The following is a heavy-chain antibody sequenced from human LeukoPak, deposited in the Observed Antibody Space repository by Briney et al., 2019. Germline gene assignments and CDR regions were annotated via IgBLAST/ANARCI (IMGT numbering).Heavy chain of an antibody. CDR2: IKQDGSEK. J-gene: IGHJ4*02. CDR3: ARDRGSSGWYEFDY. V-gene: IGHV3-7*01. CDR1: GFTSSSYW. D-gene: IGHD6-19*01. Sequence: GGSLRLSCAASGFTSSSYWMSWVRQAPGKGLEWVANIKQDGSEKYYEDSVKGRFTISRDNAKNSLYLQMNSLRAEDTAVYYCARDRGSSGWYEFDYWGQGTLVTVSS.